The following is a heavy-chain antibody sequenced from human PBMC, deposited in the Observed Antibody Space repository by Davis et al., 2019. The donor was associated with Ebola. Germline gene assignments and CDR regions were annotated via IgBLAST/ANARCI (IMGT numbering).Heavy chain of an antibody. Sequence: PGGSLSLSCAASGFSVRSNQMSWVRQAPGKGLEWVSSIGIRSSYIYYADSVKGRFTISRDNAKNSLYLQMNSLRAEDTAVYYCARLRLELRHSFDYWGQGTLVTVSS. V-gene: IGHV3-21*01. CDR3: ARLRLELRHSFDY. J-gene: IGHJ4*02. CDR1: GFSVRSNQ. CDR2: IGIRSSYI. D-gene: IGHD1-7*01.